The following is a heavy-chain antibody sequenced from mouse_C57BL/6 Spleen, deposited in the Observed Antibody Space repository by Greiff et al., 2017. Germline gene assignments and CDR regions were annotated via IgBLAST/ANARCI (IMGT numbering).Heavy chain of an antibody. CDR1: GFTFSSYG. J-gene: IGHJ3*01. D-gene: IGHD1-1*01. V-gene: IGHV5-6*01. Sequence: EVMLVESGGDLVKPGGSLKLSCAASGFTFSSYGMSWVRQTPDKRLEWVATISSGGSYTYYPDSVKGRFTISRDNAKNTLYLQMSSLKSEDTAMYFCALRRDYDDSSEEFAYWGQGTLLTVSA. CDR3: ALRRDYDDSSEEFAY. CDR2: ISSGGSYT.